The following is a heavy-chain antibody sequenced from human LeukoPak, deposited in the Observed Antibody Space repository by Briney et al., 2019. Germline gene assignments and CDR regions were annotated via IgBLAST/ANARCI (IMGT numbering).Heavy chain of an antibody. CDR3: ARARWDRPRYFDY. CDR2: INPNSGGA. CDR1: GYTLTGYY. D-gene: IGHD1-26*01. V-gene: IGHV1-2*02. Sequence: RGASVKVSRKASGYTLTGYYMHWVRQAPGQGLEWMGWINPNSGGAIYAQKFQGRVTLTWVTSISTAYMELSRLRSDDTAVYYCARARWDRPRYFDYWGQGTLVTVSS. J-gene: IGHJ4*02.